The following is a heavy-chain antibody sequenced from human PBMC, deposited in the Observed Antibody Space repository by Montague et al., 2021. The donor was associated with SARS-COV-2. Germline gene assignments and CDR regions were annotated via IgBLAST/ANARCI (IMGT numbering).Heavy chain of an antibody. J-gene: IGHJ6*02. CDR1: GGSISSGGYY. D-gene: IGHD3-9*01. CDR2: IYDSGST. CDR3: ARVKTPRYYDILTGYSKYDGLDV. V-gene: IGHV4-31*03. Sequence: TLSLTCTVSGGSISSGGYYWSWIRQHTGKGLEWIGYIYDSGSTYYNPSLKSRVTISVDTSKNQFSLKLSSVTAADTAVYYCARVKTPRYYDILTGYSKYDGLDVWGQGTTVTVSS.